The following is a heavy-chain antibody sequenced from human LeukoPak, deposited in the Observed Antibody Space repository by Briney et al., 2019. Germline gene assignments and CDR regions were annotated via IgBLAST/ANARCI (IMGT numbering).Heavy chain of an antibody. J-gene: IGHJ5*02. V-gene: IGHV3-30*02. D-gene: IGHD3-10*01. CDR1: GFTFRNYG. CDR2: IRYDGSYK. CDR3: ARDNPNSPKTRITMVRGTKGFLGPLDP. Sequence: GGPLRLSCVASGFTFRNYGMHWVRQAPGKGLEWVAFIRYDGSYKEYADSVKGRFTISRDNSKNTLYLQMNSLRAEDTAVYYCARDNPNSPKTRITMVRGTKGFLGPLDPWGQGTLVTVSS.